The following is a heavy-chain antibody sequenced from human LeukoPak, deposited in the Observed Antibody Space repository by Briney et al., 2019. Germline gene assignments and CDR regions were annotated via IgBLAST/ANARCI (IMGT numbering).Heavy chain of an antibody. CDR1: GGSLSGYY. Sequence: SETLSLTCAVYGGSLSGYYWSWIRQPPGKGLEWIGEINHSGSTNYNPSLKSRVTISVDTSKNQFSLKLSSVTAADTAVYYCARDPGSAFDIWGQGTMVTVSS. CDR3: ARDPGSAFDI. CDR2: INHSGST. V-gene: IGHV4-34*01. J-gene: IGHJ3*02.